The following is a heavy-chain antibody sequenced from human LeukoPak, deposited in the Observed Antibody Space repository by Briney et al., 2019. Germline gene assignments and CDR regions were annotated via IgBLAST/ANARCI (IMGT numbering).Heavy chain of an antibody. CDR2: IDPSDSYT. CDR3: AREVVVPAAMEYFDY. J-gene: IGHJ4*02. Sequence: GESLKISCKGSGYTFTNHWISWVRQMPGKGLEWMGKIDPSDSYTNYSPSFQGHVTISADKSISTAYLQWSSLKASDTAMYYCAREVVVPAAMEYFDYWGQGTLVTVSS. V-gene: IGHV5-10-1*01. CDR1: GYTFTNHW. D-gene: IGHD2-2*01.